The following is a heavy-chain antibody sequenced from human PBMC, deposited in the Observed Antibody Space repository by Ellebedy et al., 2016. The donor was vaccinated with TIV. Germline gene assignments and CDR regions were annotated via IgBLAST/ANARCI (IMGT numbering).Heavy chain of an antibody. CDR3: AKERHSRWVGPTYFDY. CDR1: RFTFRDYG. Sequence: GESLKISCAASRFTFRDYGMHWVRQAPGKGLEWVALISYDITSRYYADSVKGRFTISRDNFNNTLYLQMNNLRAEDTAVHYCAKERHSRWVGPTYFDYWGQGTQVTVSS. V-gene: IGHV3-30*18. J-gene: IGHJ4*02. D-gene: IGHD1-26*01. CDR2: ISYDITSR.